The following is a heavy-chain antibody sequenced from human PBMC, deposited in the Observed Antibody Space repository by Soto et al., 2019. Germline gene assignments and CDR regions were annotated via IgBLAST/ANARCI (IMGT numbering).Heavy chain of an antibody. CDR1: GGSISSYY. Sequence: SETLSLTCTVSGGSISSYYWSWIRQPPGKGLEWIGYIYYSGSTNYNPSLKSRVTISVDTSKNQFSLKLSSVTAADTAVYYCAGLKLGVPLFDYWGQGTLVTVSS. D-gene: IGHD3-10*01. V-gene: IGHV4-59*01. CDR3: AGLKLGVPLFDY. CDR2: IYYSGST. J-gene: IGHJ4*02.